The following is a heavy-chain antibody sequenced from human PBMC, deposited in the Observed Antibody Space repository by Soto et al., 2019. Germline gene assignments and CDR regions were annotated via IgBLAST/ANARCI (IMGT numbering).Heavy chain of an antibody. D-gene: IGHD6-19*01. CDR1: GFTFSGHA. V-gene: IGHV3-33*01. Sequence: QVQLVESGGGVAQPGRSLRLSCTVSGFTFSGHAMHWVRQAPGKGLEWVTQIWSDGSNKYYAESVKGRFTISRDNSKNTLYLQMNSLRVEDTAVYYCARDGQGLAPYALDVWGQGTSVTVSS. CDR3: ARDGQGLAPYALDV. J-gene: IGHJ6*02. CDR2: IWSDGSNK.